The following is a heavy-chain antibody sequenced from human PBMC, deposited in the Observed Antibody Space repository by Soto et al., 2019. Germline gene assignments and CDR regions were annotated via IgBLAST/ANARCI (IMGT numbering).Heavy chain of an antibody. CDR1: GYNFSNYW. J-gene: IGHJ2*01. V-gene: IGHV5-51*01. CDR3: ATHVIGAISHYLHWYLDL. CDR2: IYPGDSDT. D-gene: IGHD2-21*01. Sequence: PGESLKISCKGSGYNFSNYWIAWVRQRPGKGLEWMGVIYPGDSDTRYSPSFQGHVAISARKSISTAYLQLTSLKASDTAIYYCATHVIGAISHYLHWYLDLWGRGTLVTVSS.